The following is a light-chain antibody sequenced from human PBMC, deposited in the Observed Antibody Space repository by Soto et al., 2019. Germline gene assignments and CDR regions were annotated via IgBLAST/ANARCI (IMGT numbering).Light chain of an antibody. CDR1: QTIKSRS. CDR3: QQYNNWPRMYT. V-gene: IGKV3-20*01. J-gene: IGKJ2*01. Sequence: EIVLTQSPGTLFLSPGERATLSCRASQTIKSRSLAWYQQKPGKAPRRLIYGTSGRPTNIPDRFSASGSGTEFTLTISSLQSEDFAVYYCQQYNNWPRMYTFGQGTKLEIK. CDR2: GTS.